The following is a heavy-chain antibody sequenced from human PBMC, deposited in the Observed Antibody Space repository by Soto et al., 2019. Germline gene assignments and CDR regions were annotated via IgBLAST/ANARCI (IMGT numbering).Heavy chain of an antibody. D-gene: IGHD3-16*01. CDR2: IHYSGST. V-gene: IGHV4-59*08. CDR3: ARHKGTLNYMDV. Sequence: SETLSLTCTVSGDSISSYYWTWIRQPPGKGLEWIGSIHYSGSTNYNPSLKSRVTISVNTSKNHFSLKLSSVTAADTAVYYCARHKGTLNYMDVWGKGTTVTVSS. CDR1: GDSISSYY. J-gene: IGHJ6*03.